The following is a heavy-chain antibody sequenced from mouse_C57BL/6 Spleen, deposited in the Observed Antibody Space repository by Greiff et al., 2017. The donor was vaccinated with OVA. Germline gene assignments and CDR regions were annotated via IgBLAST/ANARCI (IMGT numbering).Heavy chain of an antibody. CDR1: GFTFSDYG. Sequence: EVMLVESGGGLVKPGGSLKLSCAASGFTFSDYGMHWVRQAPEKGLEWVAYISSGSSTIYYADTVKGRFTISRDNAKNTLFLQMTRRRSEDTAMYYCARGEKTGTSYFDYWGQGTTLTVSS. V-gene: IGHV5-17*01. CDR2: ISSGSSTI. D-gene: IGHD4-1*01. CDR3: ARGEKTGTSYFDY. J-gene: IGHJ2*01.